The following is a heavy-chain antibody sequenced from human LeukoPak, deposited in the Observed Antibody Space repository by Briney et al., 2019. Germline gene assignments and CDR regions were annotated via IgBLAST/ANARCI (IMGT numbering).Heavy chain of an antibody. CDR3: VRVGMNIHGMDV. CDR2: ISSDSTYI. Sequence: GGSLRVSCAASGFTFSIYSMNWVRQAPGKGREWLSSISSDSTYIYYADSVKGRFTISRDNARNSLFLQMNSLRAEDTAAYSCVRVGMNIHGMDVWGQGTTVTVSS. J-gene: IGHJ6*02. V-gene: IGHV3-21*01. CDR1: GFTFSIYS. D-gene: IGHD2/OR15-2a*01.